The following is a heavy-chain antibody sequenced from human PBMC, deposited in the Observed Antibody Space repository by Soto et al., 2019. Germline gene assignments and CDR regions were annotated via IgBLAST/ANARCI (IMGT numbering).Heavy chain of an antibody. CDR1: GYTFPGYY. D-gene: IGHD5-18*01. CDR2: INPNSGGT. CDR3: ARAEGQLWLRSWYFDL. J-gene: IGHJ2*01. Sequence: ASVKVSCKASGYTFPGYYMHWVRQAPGQGLEWMGWINPNSGGTNYAQKFQGRVTMTRDTSISTAYMELSRLRSDDTAVYYCARAEGQLWLRSWYFDLWGRGTLVTVSS. V-gene: IGHV1-2*02.